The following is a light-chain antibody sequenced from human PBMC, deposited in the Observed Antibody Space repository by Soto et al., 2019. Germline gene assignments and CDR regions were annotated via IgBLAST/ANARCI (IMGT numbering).Light chain of an antibody. CDR3: HQRSNWPPSIT. CDR2: DVS. CDR1: QSVSSY. Sequence: EIELTQSPATPSLSPGERATLSCRASQSVSSYLAWYQQKPGQPPRLLIYDVSNRGTGIPARFSGSGFGTDFTLNISSLEPEDFAVYYCHQRSNWPPSITFGQGTRLEIK. V-gene: IGKV3-11*01. J-gene: IGKJ5*01.